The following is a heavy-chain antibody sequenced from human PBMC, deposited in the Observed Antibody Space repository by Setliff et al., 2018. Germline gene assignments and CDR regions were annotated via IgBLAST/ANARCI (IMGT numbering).Heavy chain of an antibody. Sequence: ETLSLTCAVYGGSFSSYSMNWVRQAPGKGLEWVSSISSSSSYVYYADSVKGRFTISRDNAKNSLYLQMNSLRAEDTAVYYCARATLTIFGVVTPFDYWGQGTLVTVSS. V-gene: IGHV3-21*01. CDR3: ARATLTIFGVVTPFDY. CDR1: GGSFSSYS. D-gene: IGHD3-3*01. J-gene: IGHJ4*02. CDR2: ISSSSSYV.